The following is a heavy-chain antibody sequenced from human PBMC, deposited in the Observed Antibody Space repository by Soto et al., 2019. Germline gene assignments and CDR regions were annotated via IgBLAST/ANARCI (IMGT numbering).Heavy chain of an antibody. CDR1: AFTFSTYG. D-gene: IGHD1-26*01. CDR3: AKEEHRASSFDY. J-gene: IGHJ4*02. CDR2: ISYDGSEK. Sequence: QVQLVESGGGVVQPGRSLRLSCAASAFTFSTYGMHWVRQAPGKGLEWVARISYDGSEKVYADSVKGRFTISRDNSKDTLYLQMNSLRAEDTAVFYCAKEEHRASSFDYWGQGTLVTVSS. V-gene: IGHV3-30*18.